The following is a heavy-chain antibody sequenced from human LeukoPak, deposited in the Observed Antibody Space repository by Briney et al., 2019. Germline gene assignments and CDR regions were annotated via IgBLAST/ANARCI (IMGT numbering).Heavy chain of an antibody. V-gene: IGHV5-51*01. CDR1: GYSFTNFW. D-gene: IGHD6-6*01. Sequence: GEALKISCQGSGYSFTNFWIGWVRQPPGKGLEWMGIIYPGDSDTRYSPSFPPQVTLSAHRSISTVYLQWSTLKASDTAMYYCARLRGDSSSLYWGQGTLVTVSS. CDR2: IYPGDSDT. CDR3: ARLRGDSSSLY. J-gene: IGHJ4*02.